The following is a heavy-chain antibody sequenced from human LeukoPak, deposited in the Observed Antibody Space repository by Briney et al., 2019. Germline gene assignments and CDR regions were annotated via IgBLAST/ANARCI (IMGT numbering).Heavy chain of an antibody. V-gene: IGHV3-48*03. CDR1: GFTFSSYE. Sequence: GGSLRLSCAASGFTFSSYEMNWVRQAPGKGLEWVSYISTSGSTIYYADSVKGRFTISRDNAKNSLYLQMNSLRAEDTAVYYCARAHRIQVRSQSYYFEYWGQGTLVTVSS. J-gene: IGHJ4*02. CDR2: ISTSGSTI. D-gene: IGHD5-18*01. CDR3: ARAHRIQVRSQSYYFEY.